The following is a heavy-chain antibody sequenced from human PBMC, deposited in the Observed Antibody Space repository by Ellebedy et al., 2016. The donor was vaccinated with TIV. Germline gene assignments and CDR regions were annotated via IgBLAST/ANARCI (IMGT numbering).Heavy chain of an antibody. J-gene: IGHJ4*02. CDR3: GTVATTFDY. D-gene: IGHD5-24*01. CDR1: GFTFSSYP. Sequence: GESLKISCAASGFTFSSYPMNWVRQAPGKGLEWVSAISDTGGSTDYADSVKGRFTISRDTSKNTLYLQMNSLRAEDTAVYFCGTVATTFDYWGQGTLVTVSS. V-gene: IGHV3-23*01. CDR2: ISDTGGST.